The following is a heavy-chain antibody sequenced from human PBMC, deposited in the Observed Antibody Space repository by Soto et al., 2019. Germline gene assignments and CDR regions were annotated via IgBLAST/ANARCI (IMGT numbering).Heavy chain of an antibody. D-gene: IGHD1-1*01. CDR1: GGSTSPYY. Sequence: QVQLQESGPGLVKASETLSLTCTVSGGSTSPYYWSWLRQPPGKGLEWIGFIDYSGGARYNPSLNSRAIMALDTSENQFPRMLRAMPAGDTAAYFCARGRPWKLYEYWGPGTQVTVSS. V-gene: IGHV4-59*01. CDR3: ARGRPWKLYEY. CDR2: IDYSGGA. J-gene: IGHJ4*01.